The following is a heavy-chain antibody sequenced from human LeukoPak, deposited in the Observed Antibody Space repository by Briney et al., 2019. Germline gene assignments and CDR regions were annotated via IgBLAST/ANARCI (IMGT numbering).Heavy chain of an antibody. J-gene: IGHJ5*02. CDR3: ARHAPTRWFGLWFDP. CDR1: GGSISSSSYY. V-gene: IGHV4-39*01. D-gene: IGHD3-10*01. Sequence: SETLSLTCTVSGGSISSSSYYWGWIRQPPGKGLEWIGSIYYSGSTYYNPSLKSRVTISVDTSKNQFSLKLSSVTAADTAVYYCARHAPTRWFGLWFDPWGQGTLVTVSS. CDR2: IYYSGST.